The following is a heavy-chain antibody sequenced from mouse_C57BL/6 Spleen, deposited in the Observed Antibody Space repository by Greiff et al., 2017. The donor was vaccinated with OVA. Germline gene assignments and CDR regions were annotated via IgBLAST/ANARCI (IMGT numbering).Heavy chain of an antibody. CDR3: AKHDGSSSYWYFDV. J-gene: IGHJ1*03. CDR1: GYTFTSYG. Sequence: VQLKESGAELARPGASVKLSCKASGYTFTSYGISWVKQRTGQGLEWIGEIYPRSGNTYYNEKFKGKATLTADKSSSTAYMELRSLTSEDSAVYFCAKHDGSSSYWYFDVWGTGTTVTVSS. V-gene: IGHV1-81*01. CDR2: IYPRSGNT. D-gene: IGHD1-1*01.